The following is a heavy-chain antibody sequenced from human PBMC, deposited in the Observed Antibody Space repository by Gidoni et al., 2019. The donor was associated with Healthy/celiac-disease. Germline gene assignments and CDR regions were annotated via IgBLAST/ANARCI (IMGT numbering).Heavy chain of an antibody. CDR1: GFTFSSYS. V-gene: IGHV3-21*01. J-gene: IGHJ3*02. Sequence: EVQLVESGGGLVKPGGSLRLSCAASGFTFSSYSRNWVRQTPGKGLEWVSSISSSSSYIYYADSVKGRFTISRDNAKNSLYLQMNSLRAEDTAVYYCAREEYYYDSSGSPRAFDIWGQGTMVTVSS. CDR2: ISSSSSYI. D-gene: IGHD3-22*01. CDR3: AREEYYYDSSGSPRAFDI.